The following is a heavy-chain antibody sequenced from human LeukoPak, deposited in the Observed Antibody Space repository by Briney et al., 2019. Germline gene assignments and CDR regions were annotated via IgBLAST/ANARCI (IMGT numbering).Heavy chain of an antibody. CDR3: ARSSLAAAGTSFDY. J-gene: IGHJ4*02. Sequence: PSETLSLTCTVSGGSISSRSHYWVWIRQPPGKGLEWIGEINHSGSTNYSPSLKSRVTISINTAKRQFSLRLSSVTAADTAVYYRARSSLAAAGTSFDYWGQGTLVTVSS. V-gene: IGHV4-39*07. CDR2: INHSGST. CDR1: GGSISSRSHY. D-gene: IGHD6-13*01.